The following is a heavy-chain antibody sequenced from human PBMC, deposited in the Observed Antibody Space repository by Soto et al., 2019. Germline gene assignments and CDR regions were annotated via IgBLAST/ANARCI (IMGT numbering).Heavy chain of an antibody. CDR3: AREISGSYRFDY. CDR1: GASISVYS. V-gene: IGHV4-59*01. D-gene: IGHD1-26*01. CDR2: IYYSGST. J-gene: IGHJ4*02. Sequence: PSETLSLTCTVSGASISVYSWSWIRQPPGKGLEWIGYIYYSGSTNYNPSLKSRVAISVDTSKNQFSLKLSSVTAADTAVYYCAREISGSYRFDYWGQGTLVTVSS.